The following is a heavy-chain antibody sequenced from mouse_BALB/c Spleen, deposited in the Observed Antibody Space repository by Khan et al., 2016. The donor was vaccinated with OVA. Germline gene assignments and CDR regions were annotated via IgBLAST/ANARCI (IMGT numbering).Heavy chain of an antibody. CDR2: INPRGDYT. V-gene: IGHV1-4*01. CDR1: GYTFTSYT. CDR3: ARGYDGAAFFDV. D-gene: IGHD2-12*01. Sequence: QVQLQQSGAELARPGASVKMSCKASGYTFTSYTIQWVKQRPGQGLEWVGYINPRGDYTDYNQKFKDKATLTADKSSSAAYIQLSSLTSDDSAVYYCARGYDGAAFFDVWGAGTTVTVSS. J-gene: IGHJ1*01.